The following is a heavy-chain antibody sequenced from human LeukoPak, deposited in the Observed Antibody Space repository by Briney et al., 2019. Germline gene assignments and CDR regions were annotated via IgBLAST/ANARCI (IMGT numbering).Heavy chain of an antibody. CDR1: GGPISSYY. CDR2: IYYSGST. J-gene: IGHJ4*02. D-gene: IGHD3-3*01. Sequence: SETLSLTCTVSGGPISSYYWSWIRQPPGKGLEWIGYIYYSGSTNYNPSLTSRVTISVDTAKNQFSLKLSSVTAADTAVYYCARAYYFWSGYYRSYYFDYWGQGTLVTVSS. CDR3: ARAYYFWSGYYRSYYFDY. V-gene: IGHV4-59*12.